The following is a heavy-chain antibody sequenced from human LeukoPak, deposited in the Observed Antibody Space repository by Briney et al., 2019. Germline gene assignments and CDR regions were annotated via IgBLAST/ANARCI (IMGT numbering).Heavy chain of an antibody. CDR3: AGSWFYRDYFEY. Sequence: GRSLRLSCAASGFPFSSYGMHWVRQAPGKGLEWVAVLSYGGSNEYYADSVKGRFTISRDNSKNTLYLQMNSLRVEDTAVYYCAGSWFYRDYFEYWGQGTLVTVSS. J-gene: IGHJ4*02. V-gene: IGHV3-30*03. CDR1: GFPFSSYG. D-gene: IGHD3-10*01. CDR2: LSYGGSNE.